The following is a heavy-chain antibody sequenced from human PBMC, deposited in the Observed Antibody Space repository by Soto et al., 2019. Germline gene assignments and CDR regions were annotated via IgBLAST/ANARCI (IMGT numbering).Heavy chain of an antibody. Sequence: QVQLVQSGAEVKPPGASVNVSCKASGYIFTNYYIHWVRQTPGQGPEWIGVINPSRGITTYSQRFQGRVSMTRDTSTTTVYMELSSLSSEATATYYCARDGVTIAGRSGYFDYWGPGTEVNVSS. CDR3: ARDGVTIAGRSGYFDY. V-gene: IGHV1-46*01. CDR1: GYIFTNYY. J-gene: IGHJ4*02. CDR2: INPSRGIT. D-gene: IGHD3-10*01.